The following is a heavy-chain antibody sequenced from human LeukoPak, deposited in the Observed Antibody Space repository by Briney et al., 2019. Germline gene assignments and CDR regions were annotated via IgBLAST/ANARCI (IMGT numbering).Heavy chain of an antibody. Sequence: GRSLRLSCAASGFTFSSYAMHWVRQAPGKGLEWVAVISYDGSNKYYADSVKGRFTISRDNSKNTLYLQMNSLRAEDTAVYYCAKDPTIFGVVPDAFDIWGQGTMVTVSS. CDR3: AKDPTIFGVVPDAFDI. J-gene: IGHJ3*02. V-gene: IGHV3-30-3*01. CDR1: GFTFSSYA. D-gene: IGHD3-3*01. CDR2: ISYDGSNK.